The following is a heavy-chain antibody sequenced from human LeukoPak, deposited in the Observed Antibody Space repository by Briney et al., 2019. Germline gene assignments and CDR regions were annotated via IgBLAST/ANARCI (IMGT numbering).Heavy chain of an antibody. CDR2: INPNSGDT. D-gene: IGHD1-26*01. V-gene: IGHV1-2*02. J-gene: IGHJ6*02. CDR3: ARRKVGPTNYYYGVDV. Sequence: GASVKVSCKASGYIFIDYYLHWVRQAPGQGLQWMGRINPNSGDTNYAQNFQGRVTMTRDTSISTAYMELSRLGSDDTALYYCARRKVGPTNYYYGVDVWGQGTTVTVSS. CDR1: GYIFIDYY.